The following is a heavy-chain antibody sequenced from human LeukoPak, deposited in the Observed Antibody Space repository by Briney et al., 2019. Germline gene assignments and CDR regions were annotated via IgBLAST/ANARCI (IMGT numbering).Heavy chain of an antibody. CDR2: INPNSGGT. CDR3: ARYSSGSGWSTATVIDY. Sequence: EASVKVSCKASGYTFTGYYMHWVRQAPGQGLEWMGWINPNSGGTNYAQKFQGRVTMTRDTSISTAYMELSRLRSDDTAVYYCARYSSGSGWSTATVIDYWGQGTLVTVSS. CDR1: GYTFTGYY. J-gene: IGHJ4*02. D-gene: IGHD6-19*01. V-gene: IGHV1-2*02.